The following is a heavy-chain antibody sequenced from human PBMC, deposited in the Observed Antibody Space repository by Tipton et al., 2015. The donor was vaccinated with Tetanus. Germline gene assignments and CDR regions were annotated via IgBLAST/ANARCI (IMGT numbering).Heavy chain of an antibody. CDR3: VRSRIAVARYFDL. D-gene: IGHD6-19*01. CDR1: GGSFSGFY. CDR2: INHSGST. J-gene: IGHJ2*01. Sequence: GLVKPSETLSLTCAVSGGSFSGFYWSWIRQPPGKGLEWTGEINHSGSTNYNPSLQSRITMSFDKFKNQFSLRLTSVTAADTAMYYCVRSRIAVARYFDLWGRGTLVTVSS. V-gene: IGHV4-34*01.